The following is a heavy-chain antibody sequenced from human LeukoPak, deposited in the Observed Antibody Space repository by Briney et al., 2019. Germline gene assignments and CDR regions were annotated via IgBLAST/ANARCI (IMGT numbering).Heavy chain of an antibody. V-gene: IGHV3-30*18. D-gene: IGHD3-22*01. CDR3: AKDRYYYDSSGSVGDLDY. Sequence: PGGSLRLSCAASGFTFNNYAMSWVRQAPGKGLEWVAVISYDGSNKYYADSVKGRFTISRDNSKNTLYLQMNSLRAEDTAVYYCAKDRYYYDSSGSVGDLDYWGQGTLVTVSS. CDR1: GFTFNNYA. J-gene: IGHJ4*02. CDR2: ISYDGSNK.